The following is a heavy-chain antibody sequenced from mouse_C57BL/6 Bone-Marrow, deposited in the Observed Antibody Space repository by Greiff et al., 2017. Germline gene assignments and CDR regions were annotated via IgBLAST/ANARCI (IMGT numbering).Heavy chain of an antibody. Sequence: EVQLMESGGDLVKPGGSLTLSCAASGFTFSSDGMSWFRQTPDKRLEWVATISSGGSYTYYPDSVKGRFTISRDNANNTLYLQMSSLKSEDTAMYYCARMRVAWLAYWGQGTLVTVSA. CDR1: GFTFSSDG. CDR3: ARMRVAWLAY. CDR2: ISSGGSYT. J-gene: IGHJ3*01. D-gene: IGHD1-1*01. V-gene: IGHV5-6*01.